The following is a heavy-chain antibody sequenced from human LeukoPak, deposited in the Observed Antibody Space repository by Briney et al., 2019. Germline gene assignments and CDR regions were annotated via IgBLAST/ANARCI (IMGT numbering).Heavy chain of an antibody. J-gene: IGHJ5*02. Sequence: MPSETLSLTCTVSGGSISSDYWSWIRQPPGKGLEWIGYIYYSGSTNYNPSLKSRVTISVDTSKNQFSLKLSSVTAADTAVYYCARVPPPVAAAGTPWFDPWGQGTLVTVSS. D-gene: IGHD6-13*01. CDR1: GGSISSDY. CDR2: IYYSGST. V-gene: IGHV4-59*01. CDR3: ARVPPPVAAAGTPWFDP.